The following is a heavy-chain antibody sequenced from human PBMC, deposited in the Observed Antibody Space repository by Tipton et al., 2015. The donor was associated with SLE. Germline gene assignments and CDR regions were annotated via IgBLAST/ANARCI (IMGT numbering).Heavy chain of an antibody. CDR3: ARDLAARGGHYFDY. CDR1: GGSMTNYY. Sequence: LRLSCIVSGGSMTNYYWSWIRQPPGKGLEWIGYVHYSGSTNYNPSLQSRVTVSVDTSKNHFSLTLSSVTAADTAVYYCARDLAARGGHYFDYWGQGTLVTVSS. J-gene: IGHJ4*02. V-gene: IGHV4-59*01. CDR2: VHYSGST. D-gene: IGHD6-6*01.